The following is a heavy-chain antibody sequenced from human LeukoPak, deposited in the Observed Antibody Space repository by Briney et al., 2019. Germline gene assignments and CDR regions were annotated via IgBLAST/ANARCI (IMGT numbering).Heavy chain of an antibody. CDR3: AVQITMIVVVPYFDY. J-gene: IGHJ4*02. D-gene: IGHD3-22*01. CDR1: GLTFSDYY. CDR2: ISGTGTTI. Sequence: AGGSLRLSCVASGLTFSDYYMTWIRQAPGRGLEWVSSISGTGTTIYSADSVRGRFTVSRDNARNSLFLHMNSLRAEDTAVYYCAVQITMIVVVPYFDYWGQGTLVTVSS. V-gene: IGHV3-11*04.